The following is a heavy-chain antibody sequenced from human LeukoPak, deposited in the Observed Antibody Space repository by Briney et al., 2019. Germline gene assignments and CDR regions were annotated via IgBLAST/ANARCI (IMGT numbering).Heavy chain of an antibody. Sequence: SETLSLTCTVSGGSISNKYWSWIRQPPGKGLEWIGYIYYSGSTYYNPSLKSRVTISVDTSKSQFSLKLSSVTAADTAVYYCAREARYCSGGSCYFDYWGQGTLVTVSS. CDR1: GGSISNKY. V-gene: IGHV4-59*12. D-gene: IGHD2-15*01. CDR3: AREARYCSGGSCYFDY. CDR2: IYYSGST. J-gene: IGHJ4*02.